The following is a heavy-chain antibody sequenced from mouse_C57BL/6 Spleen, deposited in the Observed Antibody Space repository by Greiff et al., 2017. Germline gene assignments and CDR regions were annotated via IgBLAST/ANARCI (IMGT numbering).Heavy chain of an antibody. J-gene: IGHJ2*01. D-gene: IGHD1-1*01. Sequence: QVQLQQSGAELVRPGASVKLSCKASGYTFTDYYINWVKQRPGQGLEWIARIYPGSGNTYYNEKFKGKATLTAEKSSSTAYMQLSSLTSEDSAVYFCARRHYGFDYWGQGTTLTVSS. CDR1: GYTFTDYY. V-gene: IGHV1-76*01. CDR2: IYPGSGNT. CDR3: ARRHYGFDY.